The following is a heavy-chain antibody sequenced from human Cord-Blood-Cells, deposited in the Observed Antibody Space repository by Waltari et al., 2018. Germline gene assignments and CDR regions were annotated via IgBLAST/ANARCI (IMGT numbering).Heavy chain of an antibody. CDR1: GGSFSGYY. V-gene: IGHV4-34*01. Sequence: VYGGSFSGYYWSWIRQPPGKGLEWIGEINHSGSTNYNPSLKSRVTISVDTSKNQFSLKLSSVTAADTAVYYCARTIRGCGVYWGQGTLVTVSS. J-gene: IGHJ4*02. D-gene: IGHD3-10*01. CDR3: ARTIRGCGVY. CDR2: INHSGST.